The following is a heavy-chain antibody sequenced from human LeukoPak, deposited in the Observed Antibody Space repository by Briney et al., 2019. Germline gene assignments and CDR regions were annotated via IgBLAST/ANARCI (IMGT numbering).Heavy chain of an antibody. CDR3: ARAMGSGWALFDY. CDR2: ISYDGSNK. V-gene: IGHV3-30*04. D-gene: IGHD6-19*01. Sequence: HTGGSLRLSCAASGFTFSSYAMHWVRQAPGKGLEWVAVISYDGSNKYYADSVKGRFTISRDNSKNTLYLQMNSLRAEDTAVYYCARAMGSGWALFDYWGQGTLVTVSS. J-gene: IGHJ4*02. CDR1: GFTFSSYA.